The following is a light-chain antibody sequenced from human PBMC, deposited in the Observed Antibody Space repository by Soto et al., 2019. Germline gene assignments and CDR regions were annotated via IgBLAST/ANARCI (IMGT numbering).Light chain of an antibody. CDR2: DAS. CDR3: QQRSDWPALT. J-gene: IGKJ4*01. V-gene: IGKV3-11*01. CDR1: QSVSSY. Sequence: EIVLTQSPATLSLSPGERATLSCRASQSVSSYLAWYQQKPGQAPRLLIYDASNRATGIPARFSGGGSGTDFTLTISSLEPEDFAVYYCQQRSDWPALTFGGGTKLDIK.